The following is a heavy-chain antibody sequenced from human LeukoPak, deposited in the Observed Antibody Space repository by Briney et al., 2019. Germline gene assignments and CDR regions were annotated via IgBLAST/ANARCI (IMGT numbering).Heavy chain of an antibody. Sequence: GGSLRLSCAASGFTFSSYAMHWVRQAPGKGLEWVAVISYDGSNKYYADSVKGRFTISRDNSKNTLYLQMNSLRAEDTAVYYCASSSSEGYFDYWGQGTLVTVSS. J-gene: IGHJ4*02. CDR2: ISYDGSNK. D-gene: IGHD6-13*01. CDR3: ASSSSEGYFDY. V-gene: IGHV3-30*04. CDR1: GFTFSSYA.